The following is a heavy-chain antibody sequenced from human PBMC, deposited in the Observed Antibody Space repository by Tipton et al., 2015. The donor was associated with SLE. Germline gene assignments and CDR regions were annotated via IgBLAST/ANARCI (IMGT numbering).Heavy chain of an antibody. CDR2: SNEDGGIT. CDR3: ARAIAPGSSGLSDY. Sequence: SLRLSCVVSGFHFGSYWMHWVRQVPGKGLVWVSRSNEDGGITSYADSVKGRFTISRDNARNTLYLQMNSMRAEDSALYFCARAIAPGSSGLSDYWGQGALVAVTS. D-gene: IGHD6-19*01. J-gene: IGHJ4*02. CDR1: GFHFGSYW. V-gene: IGHV3-74*01.